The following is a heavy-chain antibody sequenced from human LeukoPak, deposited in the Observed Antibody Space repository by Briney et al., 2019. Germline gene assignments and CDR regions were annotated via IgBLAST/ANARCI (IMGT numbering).Heavy chain of an antibody. Sequence: GGSLRLPCAASGFTFSSYWMHWVRQAPGKGLVWVSRINSDGSSTSYADSVKGRFTISSDNAKNTLYLQMNSLRAEDTAVYYCARGIAVASGGDYWGQGTLVTVSS. CDR3: ARGIAVASGGDY. CDR1: GFTFSSYW. J-gene: IGHJ4*02. V-gene: IGHV3-74*01. CDR2: INSDGSST. D-gene: IGHD6-19*01.